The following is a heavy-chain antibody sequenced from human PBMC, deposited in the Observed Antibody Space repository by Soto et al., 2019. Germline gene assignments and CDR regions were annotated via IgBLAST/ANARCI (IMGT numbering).Heavy chain of an antibody. Sequence: PWVSLRRSCAASGSPLNTNGMRGVRQAHGKGPEWLSAISESGDNAFYADSVQGRFTISRDNSYTILYLQMNSLRAEDPALYFCAQGRYISGHDHWGQGTLVTV. CDR2: ISESGDNA. V-gene: IGHV3-23*01. J-gene: IGHJ5*02. CDR3: AQGRYISGHDH. D-gene: IGHD5-18*01. CDR1: GSPLNTNG.